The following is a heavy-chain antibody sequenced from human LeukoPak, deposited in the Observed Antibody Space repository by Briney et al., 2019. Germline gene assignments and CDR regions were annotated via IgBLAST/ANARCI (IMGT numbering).Heavy chain of an antibody. Sequence: GGSLRLSCAASGFSVSSNYMSCVRQAPGKGLEWVAVLYRGGDTYYADSVKGRFTISRDNSKNTLYLQMNSLRAEDTAVYYCAKRVTAILSPADYWGQGTLVTVSS. CDR1: GFSVSSNY. V-gene: IGHV3-53*01. CDR2: LYRGGDT. CDR3: AKRVTAILSPADY. J-gene: IGHJ4*02. D-gene: IGHD2-21*02.